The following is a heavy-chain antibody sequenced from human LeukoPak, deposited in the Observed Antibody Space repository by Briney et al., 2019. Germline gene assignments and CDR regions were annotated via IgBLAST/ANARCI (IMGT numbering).Heavy chain of an antibody. Sequence: SGPTLVKPTQTLTLTCTFSGFSLRTRGVGVGWIRQPPGKALEWLSLIYWDDDKYYSPSMKSRHTSTKENSKKQEVLTMNNMDPVDTATYYCAHFIIGNNNWFDPWGQGTLVTVSS. CDR2: IYWDDDK. J-gene: IGHJ5*02. CDR3: AHFIIGNNNWFDP. CDR1: GFSLRTRGVG. D-gene: IGHD1-20*01. V-gene: IGHV2-5*02.